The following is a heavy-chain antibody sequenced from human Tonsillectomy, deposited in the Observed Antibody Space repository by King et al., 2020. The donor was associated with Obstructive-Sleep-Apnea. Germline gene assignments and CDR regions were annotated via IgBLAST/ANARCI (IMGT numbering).Heavy chain of an antibody. Sequence: VQLVESGGGVVQPGRSLRLSCAASGFTFSSYGMHWVRQAPGKGLEWVAVIWYDGSNKYYADSVKGRFTISRDNSKNTLYLQMNSLRAEDTAVYYCARERYYDSSGYPGCLDYWGQGTLVTVSS. CDR3: ARERYYDSSGYPGCLDY. CDR2: IWYDGSNK. J-gene: IGHJ4*02. V-gene: IGHV3-33*01. D-gene: IGHD3-22*01. CDR1: GFTFSSYG.